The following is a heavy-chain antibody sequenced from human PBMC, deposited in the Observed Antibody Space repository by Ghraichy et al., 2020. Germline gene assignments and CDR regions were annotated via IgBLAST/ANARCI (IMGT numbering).Heavy chain of an antibody. V-gene: IGHV3-7*01. CDR1: GFTFSNYW. CDR3: ARDKFDSGSSDY. J-gene: IGHJ4*02. D-gene: IGHD3-10*01. Sequence: GSLRLSCAASGFTFSNYWMSWVRQAPGKGLEWVANKKEDGSETYYLDSVKGRFTISRDNAKNSVYLQMTTLRAEDTAVYYCARDKFDSGSSDYWGQGTLVTFS. CDR2: KKEDGSET.